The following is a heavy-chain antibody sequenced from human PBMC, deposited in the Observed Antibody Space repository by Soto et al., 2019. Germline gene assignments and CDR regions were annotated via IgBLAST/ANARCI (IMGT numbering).Heavy chain of an antibody. CDR1: HYSFARYG. D-gene: IGHD2-15*01. J-gene: IGHJ6*02. V-gene: IGHV1-18*01. Sequence: QVQLVQSGAEVKKPGASVKVSCKASHYSFARYGISWVRQAPGQGLEWMGWISTYNSNTKYAQKFQGRVTMTTDTPTSTAYMNLMSLTSDDTAVYFCARAGYCSSGSCALYSHDFFGMDVWGQGTAVTVSS. CDR3: ARAGYCSSGSCALYSHDFFGMDV. CDR2: ISTYNSNT.